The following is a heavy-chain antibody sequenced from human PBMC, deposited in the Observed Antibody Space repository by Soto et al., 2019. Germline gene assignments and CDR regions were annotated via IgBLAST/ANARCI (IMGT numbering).Heavy chain of an antibody. CDR3: ARVVDFWSGLMSYFDY. CDR2: IYYSGST. D-gene: IGHD3-3*01. Sequence: SETLSRTWPVSGGSISSYYWSRIRHPPGKGLEWIGYIYYSGSTNYNPSLKSRVTISVDTSKNQFSLKLSSVTAADTAVYYCARVVDFWSGLMSYFDYWGQGTLVTVAS. J-gene: IGHJ4*02. CDR1: GGSISSYY. V-gene: IGHV4-59*01.